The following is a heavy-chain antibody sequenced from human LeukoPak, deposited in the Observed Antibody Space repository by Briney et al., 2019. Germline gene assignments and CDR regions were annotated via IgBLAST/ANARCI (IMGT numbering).Heavy chain of an antibody. J-gene: IGHJ5*02. CDR3: AKDRVGDYVRGYNWFDP. D-gene: IGHD3-16*01. Sequence: PGGSLRLSCAASGFAFSSYGMHWVRQAPGKGLEWVAVISYDGSNKYYADSVKGRFTISRDNSKNTLYLQMNSLRAEDTAVYYCAKDRVGDYVRGYNWFDPWGQGTLVTVSS. CDR1: GFAFSSYG. V-gene: IGHV3-30*18. CDR2: ISYDGSNK.